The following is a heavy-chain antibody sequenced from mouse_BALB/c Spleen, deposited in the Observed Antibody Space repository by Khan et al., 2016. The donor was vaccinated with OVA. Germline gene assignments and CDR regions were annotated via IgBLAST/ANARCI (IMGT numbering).Heavy chain of an antibody. CDR1: GYIFSSYW. CDR2: IFPGSVST. CDR3: ARGGYGGFAY. D-gene: IGHD2-2*01. V-gene: IGHV1-9*01. Sequence: QVQLQQSGGDLMKPGASVKISCKATGYIFSSYWIEWVKQRPGHGLEWIGQIFPGSVSTTYNEKFKGKATFTADTSSNTAYMQLSSLTFEDSAVYYCARGGYGGFAYWGQGTLFTVSA. J-gene: IGHJ3*01.